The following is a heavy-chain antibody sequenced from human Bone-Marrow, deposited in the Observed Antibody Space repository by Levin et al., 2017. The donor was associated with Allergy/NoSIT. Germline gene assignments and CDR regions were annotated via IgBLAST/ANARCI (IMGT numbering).Heavy chain of an antibody. J-gene: IGHJ4*02. CDR1: GGSFSGYY. V-gene: IGHV4-34*01. Sequence: SETLPLTCAVYGGSFSGYYWSWIRQPPGKGLEWIGEINHSGSTNYNPSLKSRVTISVDTSKNQFSLKLSSVTAADTAVYYCARGGPYYYDSSAYYFDYWGQGTLVTVSS. CDR2: INHSGST. CDR3: ARGGPYYYDSSAYYFDY. D-gene: IGHD3-22*01.